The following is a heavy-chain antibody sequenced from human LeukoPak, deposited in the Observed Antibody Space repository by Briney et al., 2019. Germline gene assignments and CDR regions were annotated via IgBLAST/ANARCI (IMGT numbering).Heavy chain of an antibody. V-gene: IGHV4-31*01. J-gene: IGHJ5*02. Sequence: PSQTLSLMCTVSGGSIRRGGYYWSWIRQNRGKGLEWIGYNSYSGSTYYNPSLKSPVTISVDTSKNQCSLKLSSVTAADTAVYYCARKGYSNYHWFDPWGQGTLVTVSS. CDR1: GGSIRRGGYY. CDR2: NSYSGST. D-gene: IGHD4-11*01. CDR3: ARKGYSNYHWFDP.